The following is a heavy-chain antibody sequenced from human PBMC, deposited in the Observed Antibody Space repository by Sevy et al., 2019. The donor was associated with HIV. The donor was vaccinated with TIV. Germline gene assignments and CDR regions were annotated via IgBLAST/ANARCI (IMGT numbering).Heavy chain of an antibody. CDR3: ARRRITMVRGDYGMDV. Sequence: GGSLRLSCAASGFTFSSYSMNWVRQAPGKGLEWVSYISSSSSTIYYADSVKGRFTISRDNAKNSLYLQMNSLRDEDTAVYYGARRRITMVRGDYGMDVWGQGTTVTVSS. V-gene: IGHV3-48*02. J-gene: IGHJ6*02. D-gene: IGHD3-10*01. CDR1: GFTFSSYS. CDR2: ISSSSSTI.